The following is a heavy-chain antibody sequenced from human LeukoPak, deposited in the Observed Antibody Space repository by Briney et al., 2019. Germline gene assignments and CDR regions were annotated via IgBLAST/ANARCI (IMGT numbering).Heavy chain of an antibody. CDR3: ARVPYYYDSSGYSFQH. CDR2: ISYDGSNK. CDR1: GFTFSSYS. Sequence: GGSLRLSCAASGFTFSSYSMNWVRQAPGKGLEWVAVISYDGSNKYYADSVKGRFTISRDNSKNTLYLQMNSLRAEDTAVYYCARVPYYYDSSGYSFQHWGQGTLVTVSS. D-gene: IGHD3-22*01. V-gene: IGHV3-30*03. J-gene: IGHJ1*01.